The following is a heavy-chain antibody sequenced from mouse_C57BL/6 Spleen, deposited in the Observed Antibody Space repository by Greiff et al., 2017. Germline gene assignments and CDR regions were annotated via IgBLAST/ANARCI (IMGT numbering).Heavy chain of an antibody. V-gene: IGHV1-82*01. Sequence: QVQLQQSGPELVKPGASVKISCKASGYAFSSSWMNWVKQRPGKGLEWIGRIYPGDGDPNYNGKFKGKATLTADKSSSTAYMQLSSLTSEDSAVYFCASYTAQARNDFDYWGQGTTLTVSS. D-gene: IGHD3-2*02. CDR3: ASYTAQARNDFDY. CDR2: IYPGDGDP. J-gene: IGHJ2*01. CDR1: GYAFSSSW.